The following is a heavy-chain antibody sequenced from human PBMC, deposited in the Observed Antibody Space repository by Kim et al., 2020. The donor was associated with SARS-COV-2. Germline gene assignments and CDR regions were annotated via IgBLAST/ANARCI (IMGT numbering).Heavy chain of an antibody. CDR2: ISYDGSNK. D-gene: IGHD3-16*02. V-gene: IGHV3-30*18. CDR1: GFTFSNYG. Sequence: GGSLRLSCVASGFTFSNYGMHWVRQAPGKGLEWVAVISYDGSNKYYADSVKGRFTISRDNSKNTLYLQMNSLRTEDTAVYYCAKESGWGRYHAGKYDCHGRGVGGRGT. J-gene: IGHJ1*01. CDR3: AKESGWGRYHAGKYDCHGRGV.